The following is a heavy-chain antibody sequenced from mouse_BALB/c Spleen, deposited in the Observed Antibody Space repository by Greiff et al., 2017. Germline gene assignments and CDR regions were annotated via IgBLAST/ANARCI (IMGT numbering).Heavy chain of an antibody. CDR3: ATRGGYGNYVY. V-gene: IGHV5-12-1*01. J-gene: IGHJ2*01. CDR1: GFAFSSYD. D-gene: IGHD2-1*01. Sequence: EVQLVESGGGLVQPGGSLKLSCAASGFAFSSYDMSWVRQTPEKRLEWVAYISSGGGSTYYSDTVKGRFTISRDNAKNTLYLQMSSLKSEDTAMYYCATRGGYGNYVYWGQGTTLTVSS. CDR2: ISSGGGST.